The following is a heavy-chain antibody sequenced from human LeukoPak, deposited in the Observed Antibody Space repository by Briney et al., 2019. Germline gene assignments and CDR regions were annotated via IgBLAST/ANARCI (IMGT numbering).Heavy chain of an antibody. CDR1: GFTFNSYA. CDR2: IWYDGSNK. Sequence: GGSLRLFCAASGFTFNSYAMHWVRQAPGKGLEWVAFIWYDGSNKYYADSVKGRFTFSRDNSKNTVYLQMNSLRAEDTAVYYCGRDERGYYNSSGFYGAIDFWGQGTLVTVSS. D-gene: IGHD3-22*01. J-gene: IGHJ4*02. V-gene: IGHV3-33*01. CDR3: GRDERGYYNSSGFYGAIDF.